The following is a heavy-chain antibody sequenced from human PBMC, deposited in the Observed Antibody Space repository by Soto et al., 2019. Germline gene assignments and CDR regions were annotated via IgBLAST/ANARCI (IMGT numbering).Heavy chain of an antibody. J-gene: IGHJ3*02. CDR3: ARVGCSGGSCYPLSWAFDI. V-gene: IGHV1-2*04. D-gene: IGHD2-15*01. Sequence: GASVKVSCKASGYTFTGYYMHWVRQAPGQGLEWMGWINPNSGGTNYAQKFQGWVTMTRDTSISTAYMELSRLRSDDTAVYYCARVGCSGGSCYPLSWAFDIWGQGTMVTVSS. CDR1: GYTFTGYY. CDR2: INPNSGGT.